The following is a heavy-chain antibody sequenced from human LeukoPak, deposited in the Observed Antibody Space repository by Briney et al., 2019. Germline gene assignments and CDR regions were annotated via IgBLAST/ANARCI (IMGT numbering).Heavy chain of an antibody. J-gene: IGHJ5*02. V-gene: IGHV3-21*01. CDR3: AREATSGSPANNWFDP. CDR1: GFTFSSYS. Sequence: GGSLRLSCAASGFTFSSYSMNWVRQAPGKGLEWVSSISSSSSYIYYADSVKGRFTISRDNAKNSLYLQMNSVRAEDTAVYYCAREATSGSPANNWFDPWGQGTLVTVSS. CDR2: ISSSSSYI. D-gene: IGHD1-26*01.